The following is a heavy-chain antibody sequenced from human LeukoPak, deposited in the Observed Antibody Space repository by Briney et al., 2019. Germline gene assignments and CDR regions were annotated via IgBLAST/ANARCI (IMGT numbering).Heavy chain of an antibody. J-gene: IGHJ4*02. V-gene: IGHV3-21*04. D-gene: IGHD1-26*01. CDR1: GVPFSACS. Sequence: PGGSLRLSCAASGVPFSACSIHWVRQAPGKGLEWVAYITSTSTYIYYADSVKGRFTISRDNSKNTLYLQMNSLRAEDTAMYYCARVNPYGELLPDYWRRGTLVIVS. CDR2: ITSTSTYI. CDR3: ARVNPYGELLPDY.